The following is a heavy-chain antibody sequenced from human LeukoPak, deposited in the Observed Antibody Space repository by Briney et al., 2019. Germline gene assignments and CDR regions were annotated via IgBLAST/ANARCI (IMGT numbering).Heavy chain of an antibody. V-gene: IGHV1-18*01. Sequence: ASVKVSCKASGYTFTNYGISWVRQAPGRGLEWMGWISAYNGNTNYAQKLQGRVTMTTDTSTSTAYMGLRSLRSDDTAVYYCARDISPPNWFDPWGQGTLVTVSS. D-gene: IGHD3-9*01. CDR2: ISAYNGNT. CDR3: ARDISPPNWFDP. J-gene: IGHJ5*02. CDR1: GYTFTNYG.